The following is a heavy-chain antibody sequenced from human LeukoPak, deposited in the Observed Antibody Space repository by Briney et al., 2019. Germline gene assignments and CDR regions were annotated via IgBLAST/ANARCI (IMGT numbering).Heavy chain of an antibody. Sequence: SETLSLTCTVSGGSISSYFWSWIRQPPGKGLEWIGYIYYSGSSNYNPSLKSRVTISVDTSKNQFSLQLSSVTAADTAVYYCARGGSGYDNDAFDIWGQGTMVTVSS. V-gene: IGHV4-59*01. D-gene: IGHD5-12*01. CDR2: IYYSGSS. J-gene: IGHJ3*02. CDR1: GGSISSYF. CDR3: ARGGSGYDNDAFDI.